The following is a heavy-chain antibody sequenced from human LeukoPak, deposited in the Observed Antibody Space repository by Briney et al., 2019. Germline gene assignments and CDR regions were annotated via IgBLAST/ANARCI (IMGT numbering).Heavy chain of an antibody. CDR2: INPNGGST. Sequence: GASVKVSCKASGYTFTDYYMHWVRQAPGQGLEWMGIINPNGGSTSYAQKFQGRVTMTRDTSTSTVYMELSSLRSEDTAVYYCARDPRLSSGYSTGILWYFDLWGRGTWSLSPQ. D-gene: IGHD3-22*01. CDR3: ARDPRLSSGYSTGILWYFDL. J-gene: IGHJ2*01. V-gene: IGHV1-46*01. CDR1: GYTFTDYY.